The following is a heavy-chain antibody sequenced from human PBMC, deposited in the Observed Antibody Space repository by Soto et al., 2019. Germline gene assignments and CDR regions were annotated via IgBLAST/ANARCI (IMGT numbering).Heavy chain of an antibody. CDR1: GFTFSNAW. Sequence: EVQLVESGGGLVKPGGSLRLSCAASGFTFSNAWMNWVRQAPGKGLEWVGRSKSKTDGGTTDYAAPVKGRFTISRDDSKNTLYLQMNSLKTADTAVYYCTTVKDYDFWSGYANYSGMDVWGQGTTVTVSS. D-gene: IGHD3-3*01. CDR3: TTVKDYDFWSGYANYSGMDV. CDR2: SKSKTDGGTT. J-gene: IGHJ6*02. V-gene: IGHV3-15*07.